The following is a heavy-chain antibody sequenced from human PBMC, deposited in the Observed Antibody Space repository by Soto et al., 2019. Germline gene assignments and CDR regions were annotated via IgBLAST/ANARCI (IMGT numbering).Heavy chain of an antibody. CDR1: GFTFSSYA. D-gene: IGHD2-2*01. CDR2: ISYDGSNK. CDR3: TGPQNRYCSSTSCYHYYYYGMDV. Sequence: QVQLVESGGGVVQPGRSLRLSCAASGFTFSSYAMHWVRQAPGKGLEWVAVISYDGSNKYYADSVKGRFTISRDNSKNTLYLQMNSLRAEDTAVYYCTGPQNRYCSSTSCYHYYYYGMDVWGQGTTVTVSS. V-gene: IGHV3-30-3*01. J-gene: IGHJ6*02.